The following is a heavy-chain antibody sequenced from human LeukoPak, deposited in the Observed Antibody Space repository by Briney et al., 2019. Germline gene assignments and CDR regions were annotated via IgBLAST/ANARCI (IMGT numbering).Heavy chain of an antibody. CDR3: ARGAIFGVVTNAFDI. Sequence: SETLSLTCTVSGGSISSYYWSWLRQPPGKGLEWIGYIYYSGSTNYNPSLKSRVTISVDTSKNQFSLKLSSVTAADTAVYYCARGAIFGVVTNAFDIWGQGTMVTVSS. CDR2: IYYSGST. CDR1: GGSISSYY. D-gene: IGHD3-3*01. J-gene: IGHJ3*02. V-gene: IGHV4-59*01.